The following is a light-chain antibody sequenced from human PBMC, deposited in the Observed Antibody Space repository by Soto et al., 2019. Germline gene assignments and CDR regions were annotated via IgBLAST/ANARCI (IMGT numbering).Light chain of an antibody. J-gene: IGLJ2*01. CDR1: SSDVVGYNY. CDR2: EVS. CDR3: SAYAGSKNLV. Sequence: QSALTQPPSASGSPGQSVTISCTGTSSDVVGYNYVSWYQQHPGKAPKLMIYEVSNRPSGVPDRFSGSKSGNTASLTVSGLQAEDEADYYCSAYAGSKNLVFGGGTKLTVL. V-gene: IGLV2-8*01.